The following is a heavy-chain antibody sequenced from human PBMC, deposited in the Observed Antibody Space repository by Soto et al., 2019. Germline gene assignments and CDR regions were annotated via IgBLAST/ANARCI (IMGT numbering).Heavy chain of an antibody. D-gene: IGHD3-9*01. CDR3: ATARCGITIFGGQFDY. CDR1: GFTFSSYS. J-gene: IGHJ4*02. CDR2: ISSSSSYI. Sequence: EVQLVESGGGLVKPGGSLRLSCAASGFTFSSYSMNWVRQAPGKGLEWVSSISSSSSYIYYADSVKGRFTISRDNAKNSLYLQMNSLRAEDTAVYYCATARCGITIFGGQFDYWGQGTLVTVSS. V-gene: IGHV3-21*01.